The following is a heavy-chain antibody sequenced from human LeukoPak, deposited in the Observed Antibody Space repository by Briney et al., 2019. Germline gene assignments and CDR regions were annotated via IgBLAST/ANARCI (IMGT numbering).Heavy chain of an antibody. J-gene: IGHJ6*02. D-gene: IGHD6-19*01. CDR3: ARHVSSSGWTYYYYYYGMDV. Sequence: SETLSLTCTASGGSISSSSYYWGWIRQPPGKGLEWIGSIYYSGSTYYNPSLKSRVTISVDTSKNQFSLKLSSVTAADTAVYYCARHVSSSGWTYYYYYYGMDVWGQGTTVTVSS. CDR1: GGSISSSSYY. V-gene: IGHV4-39*01. CDR2: IYYSGST.